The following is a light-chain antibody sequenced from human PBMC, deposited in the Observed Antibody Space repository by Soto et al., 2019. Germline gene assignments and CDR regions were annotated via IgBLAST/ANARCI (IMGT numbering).Light chain of an antibody. Sequence: DIQMTQSPSSLSASVEDRVTITCRASQGIGNGLGWYQQKPGKAPKSLIYVASSLQSGVPSRFSGSGSGTEFTLTISSLQPEDFATYYCLQHYRYPLTFGGGTKVEIK. CDR1: QGIGNG. CDR2: VAS. CDR3: LQHYRYPLT. V-gene: IGKV1-17*01. J-gene: IGKJ4*01.